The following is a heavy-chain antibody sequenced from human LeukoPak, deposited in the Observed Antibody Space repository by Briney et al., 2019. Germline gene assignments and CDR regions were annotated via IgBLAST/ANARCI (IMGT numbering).Heavy chain of an antibody. CDR1: GFTFASYA. J-gene: IGHJ4*02. V-gene: IGHV3-23*01. CDR3: AKHQNKGFDY. CDR2: ISGSGGST. Sequence: GGSLRLSCAASGFTFASYAMSWVRQAPGKGLEWVSIISGSGGSTYYVDSVKGRFTISRDNSKNTLYLQMNSLRAEETAVYYCAKHQNKGFDYWGQGTLVTVSS.